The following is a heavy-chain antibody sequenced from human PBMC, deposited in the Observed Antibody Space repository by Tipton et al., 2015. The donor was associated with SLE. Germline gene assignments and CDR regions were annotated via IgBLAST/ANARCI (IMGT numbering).Heavy chain of an antibody. D-gene: IGHD2-2*01. J-gene: IGHJ6*02. V-gene: IGHV1-18*01. Sequence: QSGAEVKKPGASVKVSCKASGYTFTSYGISWVRQAPGQGLEWMGWISAYNGNTNYAQKLQGRVTMATDTSTSTAYMELRSLRSDDTAVYYCARRGDIVVVPAAMRGMDVWGQGTTVTVSS. CDR2: ISAYNGNT. CDR1: GYTFTSYG. CDR3: ARRGDIVVVPAAMRGMDV.